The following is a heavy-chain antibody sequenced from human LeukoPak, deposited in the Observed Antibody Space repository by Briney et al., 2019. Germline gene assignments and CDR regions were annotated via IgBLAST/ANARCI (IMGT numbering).Heavy chain of an antibody. Sequence: GGSLRLSCAASGFIVSSYGMHWVRQAPGKGLEWVAVISYDGSNKYYADSVKGRFTISRDNSKNTLYLQMNSLRAEDTAVYYCAKEKHGQYYYGMDVWGQGTRSPSP. V-gene: IGHV3-30*18. CDR2: ISYDGSNK. D-gene: IGHD2-21*01. CDR1: GFIVSSYG. J-gene: IGHJ6*02. CDR3: AKEKHGQYYYGMDV.